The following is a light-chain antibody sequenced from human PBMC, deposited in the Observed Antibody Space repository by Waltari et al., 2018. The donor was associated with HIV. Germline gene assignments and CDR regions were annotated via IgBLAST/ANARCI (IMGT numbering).Light chain of an antibody. J-gene: IGLJ2*01. CDR1: SSNTENNS. V-gene: IGLV1-51*01. CDR2: DDT. CDR3: GSWDSSLSALV. Sequence: QSVLTQPPSVSAAPGQTVTISCSGSSSNTENNSVSWYHQLPGTAPKLLIYDDTKRPSGIPDRFSGYKSGASATLGITGLQTGDEADYYCGSWDSSLSALVFGGGTKLTVL.